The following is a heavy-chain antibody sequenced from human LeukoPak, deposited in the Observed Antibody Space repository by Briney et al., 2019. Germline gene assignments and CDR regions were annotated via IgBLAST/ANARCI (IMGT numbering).Heavy chain of an antibody. CDR3: ARASSGYLFDY. V-gene: IGHV4-61*05. J-gene: IGHJ4*02. CDR1: GGSISSSSYY. Sequence: RSSETLSLTCTVSGGSISSSSYYWGWIRQPPGKGLEWIGYIYYSGSTNYNPSLKSRVTISVDTSKNQFSLKLSSVTAADTAVYYCARASSGYLFDYWGQGTLVTVSS. D-gene: IGHD3-22*01. CDR2: IYYSGST.